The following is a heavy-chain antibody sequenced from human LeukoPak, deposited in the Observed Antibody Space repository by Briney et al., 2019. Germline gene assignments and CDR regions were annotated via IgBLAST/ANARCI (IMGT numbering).Heavy chain of an antibody. CDR1: GYSFTSYW. D-gene: IGHD6-13*01. CDR2: IDPSDAYT. Sequence: GESLKISCKGSGYSFTSYWISWVRQMPGKGLECMGRIDPSDAYTNYSPSFQGHVTISADKSISTAYLQWSSLKASDTAMYYCARPPSIAAAGNAFDIWGQGTMVTVSS. CDR3: ARPPSIAAAGNAFDI. V-gene: IGHV5-10-1*01. J-gene: IGHJ3*02.